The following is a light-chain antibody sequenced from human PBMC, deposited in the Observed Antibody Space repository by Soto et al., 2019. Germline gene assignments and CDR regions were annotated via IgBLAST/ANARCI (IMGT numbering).Light chain of an antibody. CDR3: CSYTGSYALWV. CDR2: DVT. CDR1: SSDVGRYNY. V-gene: IGLV2-11*01. Sequence: QSALTQPRSVSGSPGQSVTISCSGTSSDVGRYNYVSWYQQHPGKAPKVMIYDVTERPSGVPDRFSGSKSGNTASLTISGLQAEDEADYYCCSYTGSYALWVFGGGTKLTVL. J-gene: IGLJ3*02.